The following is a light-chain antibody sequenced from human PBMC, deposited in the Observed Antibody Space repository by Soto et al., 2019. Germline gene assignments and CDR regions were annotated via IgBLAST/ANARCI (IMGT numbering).Light chain of an antibody. CDR3: SAWDDSLNGPV. J-gene: IGLJ2*01. V-gene: IGLV1-44*01. CDR1: SSNIGSNT. Sequence: QSVLTQPPSASGTPGQRVTISCSGSSSNIGSNTVNWYQQLPGTAPKLLMYRNNQRPSGIPDRFSGSKSGTSASLAISGLQSEDEADNYCSAWDDSLNGPVFGGGTKVTVL. CDR2: RNN.